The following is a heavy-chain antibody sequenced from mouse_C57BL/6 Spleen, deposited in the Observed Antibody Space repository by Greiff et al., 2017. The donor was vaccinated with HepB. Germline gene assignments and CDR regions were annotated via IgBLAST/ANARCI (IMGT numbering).Heavy chain of an antibody. CDR3: ARLRYGSSPMEYAMDY. V-gene: IGHV1-59*01. J-gene: IGHJ4*01. CDR2: IDPSDSYT. Sequence: QVQLQQPGAELVRPGTSVKLSCKASGYTFTSYWMHWVKQRPGQGLEWIGVIDPSDSYTNYNQKFKGKATLTVDTSSSTAYMQLSSLTSEDSAVYYCARLRYGSSPMEYAMDYWGQGTSVTVSS. D-gene: IGHD1-1*01. CDR1: GYTFTSYW.